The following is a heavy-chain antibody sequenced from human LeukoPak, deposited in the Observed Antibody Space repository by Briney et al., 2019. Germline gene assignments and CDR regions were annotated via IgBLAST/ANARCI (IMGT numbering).Heavy chain of an antibody. Sequence: SETLSLTCTVSGGSISSYYWSWIRQSPGKGLEWIGYIYYSGSTNYNPSLKSRVTISVDTSKNQFSLKLSSVTAADTAVYYCARADIPPGMDVWGQGTTVTVSS. CDR2: IYYSGST. J-gene: IGHJ6*02. CDR1: GGSISSYY. CDR3: ARADIPPGMDV. D-gene: IGHD2-21*01. V-gene: IGHV4-59*01.